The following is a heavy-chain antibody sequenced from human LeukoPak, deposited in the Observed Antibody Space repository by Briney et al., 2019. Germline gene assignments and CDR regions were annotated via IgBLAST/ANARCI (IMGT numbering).Heavy chain of an antibody. V-gene: IGHV1-2*06. CDR2: INVNSGGT. Sequence: ASVKVSCKASGYTFTGYYMHWVRQAPGQGLEWMGRINVNSGGTNYAQKFQGRVTMTRDTSISTAYMELRRLRSDDTAVYYCARPLGYCSSNRCYLDVWGKGTTVTVSS. D-gene: IGHD2-2*01. CDR3: ARPLGYCSSNRCYLDV. J-gene: IGHJ6*03. CDR1: GYTFTGYY.